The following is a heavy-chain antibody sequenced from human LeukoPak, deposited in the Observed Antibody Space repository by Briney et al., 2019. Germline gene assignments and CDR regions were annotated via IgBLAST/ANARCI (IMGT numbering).Heavy chain of an antibody. J-gene: IGHJ4*02. Sequence: ASVKVSCKASGYTFTSDYMHWVRQAPGQGLEWMAIINPSGGSTSYAQKFQGRVTMTRDTSTSTVYMELSSLRSEDTAVYYCARDPRPSYDSSDYYYPGDYWGQGTLVTVSS. CDR3: ARDPRPSYDSSDYYYPGDY. CDR2: INPSGGST. D-gene: IGHD3-22*01. CDR1: GYTFTSDY. V-gene: IGHV1-46*01.